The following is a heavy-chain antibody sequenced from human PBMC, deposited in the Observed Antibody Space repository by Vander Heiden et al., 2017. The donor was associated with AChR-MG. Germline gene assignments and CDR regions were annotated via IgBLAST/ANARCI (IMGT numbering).Heavy chain of an antibody. CDR2: IIPIFGTA. CDR3: ARSWAGYSSSWYDSTSFDY. J-gene: IGHJ4*02. CDR1: GGTFSSYA. V-gene: IGHV1-69*01. D-gene: IGHD6-13*01. Sequence: QVQLVQSGAEVKKPGSSVKVSCKASGGTFSSYAISWVRQAPGQGLEWMGGIIPIFGTANYAQKFQGRVTITADESTSTAYMELSSLRSEDTAVYYCARSWAGYSSSWYDSTSFDYWGQGTLVTVSS.